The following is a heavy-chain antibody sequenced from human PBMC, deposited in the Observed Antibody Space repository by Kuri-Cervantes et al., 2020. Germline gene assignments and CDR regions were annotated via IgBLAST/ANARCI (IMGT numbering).Heavy chain of an antibody. D-gene: IGHD3-22*01. Sequence: GESLKISCAASGFTFSSYSMNWVRQAPGKGLEWVGFIRSKAYGGTTEYAASVKGRFTISRDDSKSIAYLQMNSLKTEDTAVYYCTRVGYYDSSGLADYWGQGTLVTVSS. J-gene: IGHJ4*02. CDR2: IRSKAYGGTT. CDR1: GFTFSSYS. V-gene: IGHV3-49*04. CDR3: TRVGYYDSSGLADY.